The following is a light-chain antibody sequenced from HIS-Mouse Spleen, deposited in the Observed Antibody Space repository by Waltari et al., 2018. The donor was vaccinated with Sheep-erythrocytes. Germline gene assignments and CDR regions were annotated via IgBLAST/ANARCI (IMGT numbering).Light chain of an antibody. CDR1: QSISIY. Sequence: DIHMTHSPSSLSESVGDRVTITCRSSQSISIYLNWYQQKPGKAPKLLIYAASSLQSWVQSMFSVSRSGTDFTLTISSLQPEDFATYYCQQRYSTPQFTFGPGTKVDIK. J-gene: IGKJ3*01. V-gene: IGKV1-39*01. CDR2: AAS. CDR3: QQRYSTPQFT.